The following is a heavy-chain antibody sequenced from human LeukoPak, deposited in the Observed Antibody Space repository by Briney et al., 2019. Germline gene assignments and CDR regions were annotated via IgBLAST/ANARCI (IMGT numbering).Heavy chain of an antibody. J-gene: IGHJ5*02. D-gene: IGHD1-26*01. V-gene: IGHV4-4*09. CDR2: IYTSGST. Sequence: SETLSLTCTVSGGSISSYYWSWIRQPPGKGLEWIGYIYTSGSTNYNPSLKSRVTISVDTSKNQFSLKLSSVTAADTAVYYCARSRPRREVDPWGQGTLVTVSS. CDR1: GGSISSYY. CDR3: ARSRPRREVDP.